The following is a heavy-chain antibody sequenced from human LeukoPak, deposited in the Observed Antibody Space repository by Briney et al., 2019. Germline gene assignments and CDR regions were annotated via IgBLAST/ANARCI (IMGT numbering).Heavy chain of an antibody. V-gene: IGHV1/OR15-1*02. Sequence: GASVKVSCKASGYIFTDYYMHWVRQAPGQELGWMGRINPNSGGTNYAQKSQGRVTMTRDTSISTAYTELSSLRSEDTAVYYCAREGVDTAMVYYFDYWGQGTLVTVSS. J-gene: IGHJ4*02. CDR3: AREGVDTAMVYYFDY. CDR1: GYIFTDYY. D-gene: IGHD5-18*01. CDR2: INPNSGGT.